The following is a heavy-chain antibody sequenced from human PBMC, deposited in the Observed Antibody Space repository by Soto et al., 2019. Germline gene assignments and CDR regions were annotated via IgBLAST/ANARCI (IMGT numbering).Heavy chain of an antibody. CDR3: ARRYDFWSGYHYYYGMDV. Sequence: GESLKISCKGSGYSFTSYWIGWVRQMPGKGLEWMGIIYPGESDTRYSPSFQGQVTISADKSISTAYLQWSSLKASDTAMYYCARRYDFWSGYHYYYGMDVWGQGTTVTVS. V-gene: IGHV5-51*01. CDR2: IYPGESDT. J-gene: IGHJ6*02. CDR1: GYSFTSYW. D-gene: IGHD3-3*01.